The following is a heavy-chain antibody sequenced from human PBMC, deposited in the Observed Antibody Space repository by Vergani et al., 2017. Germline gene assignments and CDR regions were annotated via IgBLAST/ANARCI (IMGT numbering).Heavy chain of an antibody. V-gene: IGHV3-43D*04. J-gene: IGHJ6*02. CDR2: ISWDGGST. D-gene: IGHD6-13*01. CDR3: AKDISYSSSWYVRYYYGMDV. CDR1: GFTFDDYA. Sequence: EVQLVESGGVVVQPGGSLRLSCAASGFTFDDYAMHWVRQAPGKGLKWVALISWDGGSTYYADSVKGRFTISRDNSKNSLYLQMNSLRAEDTALYYCAKDISYSSSWYVRYYYGMDVWGQGTTVTVSS.